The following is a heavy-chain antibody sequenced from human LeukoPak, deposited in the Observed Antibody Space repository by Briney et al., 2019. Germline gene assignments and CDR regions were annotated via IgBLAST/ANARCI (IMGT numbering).Heavy chain of an antibody. J-gene: IGHJ4*02. CDR3: ARDGGGLDY. D-gene: IGHD3-16*01. CDR1: GFTFSSYW. Sequence: GGSLRLSCAASGFTFSSYWLTWVRQAPGKGLEWVANIKQDGSEKYYVDSVKGRFTISRDNAKNSLYLQMNSLRVENTAVYYCARDGGGLDYWGQGTLVTVSS. V-gene: IGHV3-7*01. CDR2: IKQDGSEK.